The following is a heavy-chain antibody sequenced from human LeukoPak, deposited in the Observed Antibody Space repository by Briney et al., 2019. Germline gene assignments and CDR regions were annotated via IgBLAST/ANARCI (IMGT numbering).Heavy chain of an antibody. CDR1: GFTCSIYA. V-gene: IGHV3-23*01. CDR2: SSGGAGRT. D-gene: IGHD3-10*01. Sequence: GGSLRLSCAASGFTCSIYAMTWVRQAPGKGLECVATSSGGAGRTFYADSAKGRFTISRDNAKNTLYLQMNSLRAEDTAVYYCAKCYGSGSYYNWGFDYWGQGTLVTVSP. J-gene: IGHJ4*02. CDR3: AKCYGSGSYYNWGFDY.